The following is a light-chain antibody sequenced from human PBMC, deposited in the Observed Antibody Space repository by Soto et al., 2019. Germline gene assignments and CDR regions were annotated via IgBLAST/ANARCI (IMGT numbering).Light chain of an antibody. Sequence: DIQMTQSPSSLSASVGDRVTITCRASQDINHRLDWFQQKPGKAPKSLIHSTSTLQSGVPSRFSGSKSGTDFTLTISNLQPEDFATYYCQQHNTYPFTFGGGTKVDIK. CDR2: STS. CDR3: QQHNTYPFT. V-gene: IGKV1-16*01. J-gene: IGKJ4*01. CDR1: QDINHR.